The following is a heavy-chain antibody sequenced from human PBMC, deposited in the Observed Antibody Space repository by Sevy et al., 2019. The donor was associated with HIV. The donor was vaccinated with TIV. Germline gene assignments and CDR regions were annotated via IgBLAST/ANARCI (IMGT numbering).Heavy chain of an antibody. CDR1: GFSFKNVW. CDR3: ATVLGAGAAGAFEI. D-gene: IGHD1-26*01. V-gene: IGHV3-15*01. Sequence: GESLKISCAGSGFSFKNVWMTWVRQTPGKGLEWVGHAKRKSDGGSIDYGSPMNGRFTISRDDSKDMLYLQMSSLKTEDTGVYYCATVLGAGAAGAFEIWGQGTMVTVSS. J-gene: IGHJ3*02. CDR2: AKRKSDGGSI.